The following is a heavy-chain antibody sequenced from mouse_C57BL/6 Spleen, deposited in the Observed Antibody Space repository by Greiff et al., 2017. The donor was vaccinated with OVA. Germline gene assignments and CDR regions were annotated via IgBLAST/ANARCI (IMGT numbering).Heavy chain of an antibody. Sequence: QVQLQQPGAELVKPEASVKLSCKASGYTFTSYWMQWVKQRPGQGLEWIGEIDPSDSYTNYNQKFKGKATLTVDTSSSTAYMQLSSLTSEDSAVYYCARGSSHWYFDVWGTGTTVTVSS. CDR1: GYTFTSYW. V-gene: IGHV1-50*01. D-gene: IGHD1-1*01. CDR2: IDPSDSYT. J-gene: IGHJ1*03. CDR3: ARGSSHWYFDV.